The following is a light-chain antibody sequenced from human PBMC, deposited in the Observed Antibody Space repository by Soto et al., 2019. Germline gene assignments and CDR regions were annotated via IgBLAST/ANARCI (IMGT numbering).Light chain of an antibody. V-gene: IGKV1-5*01. Sequence: DIQMTQSPSTLSASVGDRVTITCRASESISRWLAWFQQKPGKAPNLLIYDASILQRGVPSSFSGSGSGTDFTLTISSLQPEDFVTYYGQQYNDYSTFGQGTRVEIK. CDR1: ESISRW. J-gene: IGKJ1*01. CDR3: QQYNDYST. CDR2: DAS.